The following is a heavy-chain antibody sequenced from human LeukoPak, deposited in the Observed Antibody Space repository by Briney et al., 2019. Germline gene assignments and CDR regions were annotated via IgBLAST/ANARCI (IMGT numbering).Heavy chain of an antibody. CDR3: ARGGFYILTGYHFDY. J-gene: IGHJ4*02. Sequence: SETLTLTCSVSGGSFSNNMYSWGWIRQPPGKGLVWIGSIYYSGTTYDNPSLKSRVTISVDTSKNQFSLKLSSVTAADTAVYYCARGGFYILTGYHFDYWGQGTLVTVSS. V-gene: IGHV4-39*01. D-gene: IGHD3-9*01. CDR2: IYYSGTT. CDR1: GGSFSNNMYS.